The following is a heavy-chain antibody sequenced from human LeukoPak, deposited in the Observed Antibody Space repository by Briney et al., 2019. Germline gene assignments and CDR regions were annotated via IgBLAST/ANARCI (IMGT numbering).Heavy chain of an antibody. CDR2: FDPEDGET. CDR3: ATHGRSYVWGSYRYRGFDY. Sequence: ASVKVSCKVSGYTLTELSMHWVRQAPGKGLEWVGGFDPEDGETIYAQKFQGRVTMTEDTSTDTAYMELSSLRSEDTAVYYCATHGRSYVWGSYRYRGFDYWGQGTLVTVSS. D-gene: IGHD3-16*02. J-gene: IGHJ4*02. V-gene: IGHV1-24*01. CDR1: GYTLTELS.